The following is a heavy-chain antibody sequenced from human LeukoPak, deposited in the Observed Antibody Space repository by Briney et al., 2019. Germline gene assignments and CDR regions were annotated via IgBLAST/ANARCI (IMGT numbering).Heavy chain of an antibody. V-gene: IGHV4-39*01. Sequence: SEALSLTCTVSGGSISSSNYYWGWIRHPAGKGMEWIGSIYYSGSTYYNPSLKSRVTISVDTSKNQFSLKLSSVTAADTAVYYCARQLYSYGAYFDYWGQGTLVTVSS. CDR1: GGSISSSNYY. CDR2: IYYSGST. J-gene: IGHJ4*02. CDR3: ARQLYSYGAYFDY. D-gene: IGHD5-18*01.